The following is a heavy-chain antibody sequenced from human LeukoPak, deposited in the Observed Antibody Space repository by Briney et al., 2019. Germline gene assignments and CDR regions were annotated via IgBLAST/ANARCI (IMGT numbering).Heavy chain of an antibody. D-gene: IGHD4-11*01. J-gene: IGHJ6*03. CDR1: GFTFSSYW. Sequence: GGSLRLSCAASGFTFSSYWMSWVRQAPGKGLEWVANIKQDGSEKYYVDSVKGRFTISRDNAKNSLYLQMNSLRAEDTAVYYCARGMYSNYERYTYYYYYYYMDVWGKGTTVTVSS. CDR3: ARGMYSNYERYTYYYYYYYMDV. V-gene: IGHV3-7*01. CDR2: IKQDGSEK.